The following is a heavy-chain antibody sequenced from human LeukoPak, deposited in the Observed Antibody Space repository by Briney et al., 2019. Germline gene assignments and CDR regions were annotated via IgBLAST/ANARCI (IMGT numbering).Heavy chain of an antibody. V-gene: IGHV3-21*01. CDR3: ASTPTANNDY. J-gene: IGHJ4*02. CDR2: ISSSSSYI. Sequence: GGSLRLSCAASGFTFSSYSMNWVRQAPGKGLEWVSSISSSSSYIYYADSVKGRFTISRDNAKNSLCLQMNSLRAEDTAVYYCASTPTANNDYWGQGTLVTVSS. CDR1: GFTFSSYS. D-gene: IGHD1/OR15-1a*01.